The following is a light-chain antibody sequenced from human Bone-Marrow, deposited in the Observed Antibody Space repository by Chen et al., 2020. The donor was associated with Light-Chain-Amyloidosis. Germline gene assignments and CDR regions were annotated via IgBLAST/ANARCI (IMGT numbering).Light chain of an antibody. J-gene: IGLJ2*01. Sequence: QSALTQPASVSGSPGQSLTISCTGTSSDVGGYNHVSWYQQHPGKAPKLMIYDVSNRPSGVTNRFSGPKAGNPASLTISGLQAEDEADYYCSSYTSSRTLVFGGGTKLTVL. V-gene: IGLV2-14*03. CDR3: SSYTSSRTLV. CDR2: DVS. CDR1: SSDVGGYNH.